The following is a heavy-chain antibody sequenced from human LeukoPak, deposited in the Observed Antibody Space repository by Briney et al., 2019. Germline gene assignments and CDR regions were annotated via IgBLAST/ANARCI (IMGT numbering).Heavy chain of an antibody. J-gene: IGHJ4*02. Sequence: SETLSLTCTVSGGSISSYYWSWIRQPPGKGLEWIGSIYYSGSTYYNPSLKSRVTISVDTSKNQFSLKLSSVTAADTAVYYCASLRFLEWLTFDYWGQGTLVTVSS. D-gene: IGHD3-3*01. CDR3: ASLRFLEWLTFDY. CDR1: GGSISSYY. CDR2: IYYSGST. V-gene: IGHV4-39*01.